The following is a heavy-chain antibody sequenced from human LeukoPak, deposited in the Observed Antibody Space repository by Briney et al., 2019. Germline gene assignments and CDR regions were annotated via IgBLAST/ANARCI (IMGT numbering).Heavy chain of an antibody. V-gene: IGHV3-30*18. D-gene: IGHD6-19*01. Sequence: GGSLRLSCAASGFTFSSYGMHWIRQAPGKGLEWVAVISYDGSNKYYADSVKGRFTISRDNSKNTLYLQMNSLRAEDTAVYYCAKGKYSSGSDWFDPWGQGTLVTVSS. J-gene: IGHJ5*02. CDR3: AKGKYSSGSDWFDP. CDR2: ISYDGSNK. CDR1: GFTFSSYG.